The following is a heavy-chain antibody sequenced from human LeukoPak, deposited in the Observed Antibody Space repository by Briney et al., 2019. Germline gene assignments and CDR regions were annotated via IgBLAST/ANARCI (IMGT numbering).Heavy chain of an antibody. Sequence: GGSLRLSCAASGFTFSTYSMNWVRQAPGKGLEWVSYISSSSSTIYYADSVKGRFTISRDNSKNTLYLQMNSLRAEDTAVYYCARAMVRGVTGYYYYYYGMDVWGQGTTVTVSS. CDR2: ISSSSSTI. CDR3: ARAMVRGVTGYYYYYYGMDV. D-gene: IGHD3-10*01. J-gene: IGHJ6*02. V-gene: IGHV3-48*01. CDR1: GFTFSTYS.